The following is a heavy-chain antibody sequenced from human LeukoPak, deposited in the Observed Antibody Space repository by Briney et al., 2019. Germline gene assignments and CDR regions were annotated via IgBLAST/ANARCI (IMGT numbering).Heavy chain of an antibody. D-gene: IGHD3-22*01. Sequence: SETLSLTCGVSGGSFSGYYWSWIRQPPGKGLEWIGEINDSGRSNSKSSLKSRVTISDDTSKNQFSLKMSCVSAEDTAVYYCARHLKGGYKAFDYWGQGTLVTVSS. CDR2: INDSGRS. CDR1: GGSFSGYY. J-gene: IGHJ4*02. CDR3: ARHLKGGYKAFDY. V-gene: IGHV4-34*01.